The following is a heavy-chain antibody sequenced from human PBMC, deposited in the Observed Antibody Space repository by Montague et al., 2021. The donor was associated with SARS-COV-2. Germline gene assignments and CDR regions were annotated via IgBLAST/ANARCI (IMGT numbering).Heavy chain of an antibody. CDR3: ARPLNLYYYGSGSYSSWFDP. J-gene: IGHJ5*02. CDR1: GGSISSSSYY. D-gene: IGHD3-10*01. CDR2: IYYSGST. V-gene: IGHV4-39*01. Sequence: SETLSLTCTVSGGSISSSSYYWGWIRQPPGKGLEWIGSIYYSGSTYYNPSLKSRVTISVDTSKNQFSLKLSSVTAADTAVDYCARPLNLYYYGSGSYSSWFDPWGQGTLVTVSS.